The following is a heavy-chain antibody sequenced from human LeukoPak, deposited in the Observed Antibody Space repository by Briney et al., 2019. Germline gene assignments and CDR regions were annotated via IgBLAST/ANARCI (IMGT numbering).Heavy chain of an antibody. V-gene: IGHV3-15*01. J-gene: IGHJ3*02. CDR2: IKSKNNGGTT. D-gene: IGHD2-2*02. CDR1: GFSFTNAW. CDR3: TTEGCLSTRCYTPNAFDI. Sequence: PGGSLRLSCAASGFSFTNAWMSWVRQAPGKGLEGVGRIKSKNNGGTTDYATPVKGRFTISRDDSKNTLYLEMDSLKTEDTAVYYCTTEGCLSTRCYTPNAFDIWGPGTVVTVSS.